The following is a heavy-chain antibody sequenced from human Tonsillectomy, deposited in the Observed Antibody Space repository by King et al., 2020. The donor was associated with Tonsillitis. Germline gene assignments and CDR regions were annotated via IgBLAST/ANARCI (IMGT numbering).Heavy chain of an antibody. CDR1: GFTVSSNY. CDR3: ARAHSRYSMDY. J-gene: IGHJ4*02. V-gene: IGHV3-53*01. CDR2: IYSGGTT. Sequence: VQLVESGGGLIQPGGSLRLSCAASGFTVSSNYISWVRQTPGKGLEWVSVIYSGGTTYYADSVKDRFTISRDNSKNTVYLQMNDLRAEDPAVYYCARAHSRYSMDYWGQGTLVTVSS. D-gene: IGHD2-21*01.